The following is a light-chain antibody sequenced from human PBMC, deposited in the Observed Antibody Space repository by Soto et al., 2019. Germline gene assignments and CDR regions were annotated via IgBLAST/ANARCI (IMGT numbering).Light chain of an antibody. Sequence: VLTQSPGTLSLYPGERATLSCRASQSVSSSYLAWYQQKPGQAPRLLIYGASSRATGIPDRFSGSGSGTDFTLTISRLEPEDFAVYYCQQYGSSPGFTFCPGTKVDI. CDR2: GAS. J-gene: IGKJ3*01. V-gene: IGKV3-20*01. CDR1: QSVSSSY. CDR3: QQYGSSPGFT.